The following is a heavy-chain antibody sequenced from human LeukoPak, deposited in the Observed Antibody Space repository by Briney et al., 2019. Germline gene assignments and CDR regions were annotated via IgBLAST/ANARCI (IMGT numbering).Heavy chain of an antibody. V-gene: IGHV3-15*05. CDR3: TTGGGARPLRYYFDS. Sequence: GGSLRLSCAAPGRTFTSAWMYWIRQAPGKGLEWVARIKSKADGGALDYAAPVKGRFTISRDDPRATLYLQMDSVRTEDTAVYYCTTGGGARPLRYYFDSWGQGTLVTVSS. D-gene: IGHD3-9*01. CDR2: IKSKADGGAL. J-gene: IGHJ4*02. CDR1: GRTFTSAW.